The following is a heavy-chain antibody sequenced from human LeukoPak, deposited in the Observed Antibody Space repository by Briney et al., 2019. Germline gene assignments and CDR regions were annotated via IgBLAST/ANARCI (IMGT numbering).Heavy chain of an antibody. CDR2: IYYSGST. J-gene: IGHJ6*02. CDR1: GGSISSGGYY. V-gene: IGHV4-31*03. D-gene: IGHD1-26*01. CDR3: ARETIVGATRLLGMDV. Sequence: SETLSLTCTVSGGSISSGGYYWSWIRQHPGKGLEWIGYIYYSGSTYYNPSLKSRVTISVDTSKNQFSLKLSSVTAADTAVYYCARETIVGATRLLGMDVWDQGTTVTVSS.